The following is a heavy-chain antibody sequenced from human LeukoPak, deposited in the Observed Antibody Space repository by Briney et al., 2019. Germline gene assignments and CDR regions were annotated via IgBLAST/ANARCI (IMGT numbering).Heavy chain of an antibody. Sequence: GASVKVSCKASGYTFTAYYIHWVRQAPGQGLEWMGRINPNSGGTNYAQKFQGRVTMTRDTSISTAYMELSRLRYDDTAVYFCARPWEITMSERSYNWFDSWGQGTLVTVSS. D-gene: IGHD1-26*01. CDR3: ARPWEITMSERSYNWFDS. CDR2: INPNSGGT. CDR1: GYTFTAYY. V-gene: IGHV1-2*02. J-gene: IGHJ5*01.